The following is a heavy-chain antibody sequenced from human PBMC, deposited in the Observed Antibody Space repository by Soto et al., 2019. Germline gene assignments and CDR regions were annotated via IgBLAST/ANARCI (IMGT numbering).Heavy chain of an antibody. CDR3: ARVRVWFGELPIDY. CDR1: GGSISSGGYY. V-gene: IGHV4-31*03. D-gene: IGHD3-10*01. Sequence: SETLSLTCTVSGGSISSGGYYWSWIRQHPGKGLEWIGYIYYSGSTYYNPSLKSRVTISVDTSKNQFSLKLSSVTAADTAVYYCARVRVWFGELPIDYWGQGTLVTVSS. CDR2: IYYSGST. J-gene: IGHJ4*02.